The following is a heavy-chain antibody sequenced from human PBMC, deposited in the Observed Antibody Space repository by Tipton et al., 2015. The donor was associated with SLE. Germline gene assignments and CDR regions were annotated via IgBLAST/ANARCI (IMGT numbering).Heavy chain of an antibody. CDR1: GGSVSSGSYY. J-gene: IGHJ4*02. CDR2: IYTSGST. CDR3: ARGLRVRGTRD. Sequence: TLSLTCSVSGGSVSSGSYYWSWIRQPAGKGLEWIGYIYTSGSTNYSPSLKSRVTISVDTSKNQFSLKLSSVTAADTAVYYCARGLRVRGTRDWGQGTLVTVSS. D-gene: IGHD3-10*01. V-gene: IGHV4-61*10.